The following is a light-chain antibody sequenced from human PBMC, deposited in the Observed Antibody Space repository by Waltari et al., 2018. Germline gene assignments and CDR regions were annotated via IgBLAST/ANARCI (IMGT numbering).Light chain of an antibody. CDR1: RTNVGNNY. J-gene: IGLJ3*02. V-gene: IGLV1-47*01. Sequence: QSVLTQPPSASGTPGQRVAITWSGSRTNVGNNYVYWYQQLPGTATKLLITRNNQRPAGSPDRFSGSTSSTSASLAISGLRSEDEADYYCAAWDDSLSGRVFGGGTKVTVL. CDR2: RNN. CDR3: AAWDDSLSGRV.